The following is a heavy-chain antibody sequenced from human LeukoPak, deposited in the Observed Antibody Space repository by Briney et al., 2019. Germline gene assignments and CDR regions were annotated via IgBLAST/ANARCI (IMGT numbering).Heavy chain of an antibody. V-gene: IGHV1-18*01. CDR3: ARYRSFIAAAVYFDY. Sequence: ASVKVSCKASGYTFTSYGISWVRQAPGQGLEWMGWISAYNGNTNYAQKLQGRVTMTTDTSTSTAYMELRSLRSDDTAVYYCARYRSFIAAAVYFDYWGQGTLVTVSS. J-gene: IGHJ4*02. CDR1: GYTFTSYG. CDR2: ISAYNGNT. D-gene: IGHD6-13*01.